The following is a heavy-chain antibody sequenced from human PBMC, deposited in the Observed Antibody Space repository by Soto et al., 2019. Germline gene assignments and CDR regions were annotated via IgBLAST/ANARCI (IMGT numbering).Heavy chain of an antibody. Sequence: EVQLLESGGGLVQPGGSLRLSCAASGFTFNNYAMTWVRQAPGKGLEWVSAVRGGGYTTSYAESVKGRSTVSRDGSKNTVYLQMSRLRAEATALYYCAKGRSGSGSLTPSVDFWGQGTLVTVSS. CDR3: AKGRSGSGSLTPSVDF. D-gene: IGHD3-10*01. V-gene: IGHV3-23*01. CDR1: GFTFNNYA. J-gene: IGHJ4*02. CDR2: VRGGGYTT.